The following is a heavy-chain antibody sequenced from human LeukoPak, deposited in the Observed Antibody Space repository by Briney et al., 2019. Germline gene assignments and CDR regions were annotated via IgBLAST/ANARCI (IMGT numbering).Heavy chain of an antibody. CDR3: ATLYHDHGAY. CDR1: GLTFSSNA. Sequence: SGGSLRLSCAASGLTFSSNAMSWVRQTPEMGLEWVSAISGSGGTYYADSVKGRFTISRDFSKNTLYLQMNSVRAEDTALYYCATLYHDHGAYWGQGTLVTVSS. J-gene: IGHJ4*02. V-gene: IGHV3-23*01. CDR2: ISGSGGT. D-gene: IGHD4-17*01.